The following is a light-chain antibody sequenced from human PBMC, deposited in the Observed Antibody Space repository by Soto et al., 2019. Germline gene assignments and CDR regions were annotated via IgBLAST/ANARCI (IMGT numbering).Light chain of an antibody. CDR1: SSDVGGYNY. CDR3: SSYAGSNNV. V-gene: IGLV2-8*01. J-gene: IGLJ1*01. Sequence: QSVLTQPPSASGSPGQSVTISCTGTSSDVGGYNYVSWYQQHPGKASKLMIYEVSKRPSGVPDRFSGSKSGNTASLTVSGLQAEDEADYYCSSYAGSNNVFGTGTRSPS. CDR2: EVS.